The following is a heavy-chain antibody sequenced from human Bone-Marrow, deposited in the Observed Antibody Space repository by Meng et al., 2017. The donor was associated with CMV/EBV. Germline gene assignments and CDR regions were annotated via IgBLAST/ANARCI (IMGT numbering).Heavy chain of an antibody. D-gene: IGHD3-9*01. CDR1: GFTVSSNY. CDR2: IYSGGST. J-gene: IGHJ4*02. V-gene: IGHV3-66*02. Sequence: LSLTCAASGFTVSSNYMSWVRQAPGKGLEWVSVIYSGGSTYYADSVKGRFTISRDNSKNTLYLQMNSLRAEDTAVYYCARGYILTGFDYWGQGTLVTVSS. CDR3: ARGYILTGFDY.